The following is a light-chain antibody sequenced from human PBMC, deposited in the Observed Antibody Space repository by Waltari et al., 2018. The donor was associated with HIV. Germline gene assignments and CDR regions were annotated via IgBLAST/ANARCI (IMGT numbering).Light chain of an antibody. V-gene: IGLV1-44*01. CDR2: GNY. J-gene: IGLJ3*02. CDR1: TSNIGIKT. CDR3: ASWDASLNGWV. Sequence: QSVVTPPPSVSGTPGQTVTISCSGSTSNIGIKTVNWYQQLPGTAPKRLIYGNYQRPSGVPDRFSASKSGTSASLAISGLQSEDEADYYCASWDASLNGWVFGGGTKLTVL.